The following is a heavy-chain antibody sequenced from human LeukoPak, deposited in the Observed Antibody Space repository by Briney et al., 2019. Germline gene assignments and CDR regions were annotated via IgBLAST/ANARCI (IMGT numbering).Heavy chain of an antibody. D-gene: IGHD1-26*01. CDR1: GGTFSSYA. V-gene: IGHV1-69*06. CDR3: ARDEGAKIAFHI. Sequence: ASMKVSCKTSGGTFSSYAISWVRQAPGQGLEWMGGIIPIFGTANYAQKFQDRVTITADKSTSTAYMELSSLRFEDTAVYYCARDEGAKIAFHIWGQGTMVTVSS. J-gene: IGHJ3*02. CDR2: IIPIFGTA.